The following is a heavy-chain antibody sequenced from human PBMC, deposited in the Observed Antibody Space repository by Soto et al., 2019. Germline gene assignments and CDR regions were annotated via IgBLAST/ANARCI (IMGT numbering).Heavy chain of an antibody. Sequence: SETLSLTCAVSGYSISSGYYWGWIRQPPGKGLEWIGSIYHSGSTYYNPSLRSRVSMSIDTSKDQFSLKLKSVTAADTALYFCARQRTSVVTQAYFDVWGPGSLVTVSS. CDR1: GYSISSGYY. V-gene: IGHV4-38-2*01. J-gene: IGHJ4*02. CDR2: IYHSGST. D-gene: IGHD2-21*02. CDR3: ARQRTSVVTQAYFDV.